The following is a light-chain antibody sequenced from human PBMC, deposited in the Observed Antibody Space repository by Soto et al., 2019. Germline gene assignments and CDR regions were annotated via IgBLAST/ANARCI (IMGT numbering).Light chain of an antibody. V-gene: IGLV2-8*01. CDR1: SSDVGGFDY. J-gene: IGLJ1*01. Sequence: QSALTQPPSASGSPGQSVTISCAGTSSDVGGFDYVSWYQQHPGKAPKLMIYEVTKRPSGIPDRFSGSKSGNTASLTVSGLQAEDEADYYCRSSGGRNIGYVFGTGTKLTVL. CDR3: RSSGGRNIGYV. CDR2: EVT.